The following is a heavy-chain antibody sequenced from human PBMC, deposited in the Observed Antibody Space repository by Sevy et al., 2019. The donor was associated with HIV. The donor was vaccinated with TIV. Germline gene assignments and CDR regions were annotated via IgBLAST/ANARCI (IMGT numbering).Heavy chain of an antibody. V-gene: IGHV3-7*01. J-gene: IGHJ4*02. CDR3: ARDDGNYYFHY. Sequence: GGSLRLSCAASGFTFSKYWMGWVRQAPGKGLEWVANIKQDAGQKYYVDSVKGRVTISRDNAKNSLDLQMNSQRAEDTAVYFCARDDGNYYFHYWGQGTLVTVSS. D-gene: IGHD1-7*01. CDR2: IKQDAGQK. CDR1: GFTFSKYW.